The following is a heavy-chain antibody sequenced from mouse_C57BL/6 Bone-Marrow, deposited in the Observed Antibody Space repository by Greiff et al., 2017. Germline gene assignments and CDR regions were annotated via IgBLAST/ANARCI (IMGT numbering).Heavy chain of an antibody. Sequence: QVQLQQSGPELVKPGASVKISCKASGYTFTNYWMHWVKQRPGQGLEWIGMMHPNGGSPDYNEKFKSEATLSVDKSSRTAYLQLSSLTSEDSAVYYCASSYDYDDYTMDYWGQGTSVTVSS. V-gene: IGHV1-64*01. CDR1: GYTFTNYW. CDR2: MHPNGGSP. J-gene: IGHJ4*01. D-gene: IGHD2-4*01. CDR3: ASSYDYDDYTMDY.